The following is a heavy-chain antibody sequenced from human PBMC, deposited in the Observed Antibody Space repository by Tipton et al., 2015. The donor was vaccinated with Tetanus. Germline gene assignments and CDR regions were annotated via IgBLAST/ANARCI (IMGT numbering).Heavy chain of an antibody. Sequence: SLRLSCAASGFIFDDYAMHWVRQAPGKGLEWVSGISWNGDTIGYADSVKGRFTISRDNAKNSIYLQMNSLRAEDTSLYYCAKDRGHSGCYSYFDYWGQGTLVTVFS. D-gene: IGHD1-26*01. CDR1: GFIFDDYA. J-gene: IGHJ4*02. V-gene: IGHV3-9*01. CDR2: ISWNGDTI. CDR3: AKDRGHSGCYSYFDY.